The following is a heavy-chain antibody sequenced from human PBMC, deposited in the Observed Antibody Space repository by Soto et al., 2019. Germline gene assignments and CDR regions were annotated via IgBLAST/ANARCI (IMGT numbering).Heavy chain of an antibody. J-gene: IGHJ5*02. D-gene: IGHD6-13*01. Sequence: GASVKVSCKASGYTFTSYAMHWVRQAPGQRLEWMGWINAGNGNTKYSQKFQGRVTITKDTSASTAYMELSSLRSEDTAVYYCARGMGDSSSWYWFDPWGQGTLVTVSS. V-gene: IGHV1-3*01. CDR2: INAGNGNT. CDR3: ARGMGDSSSWYWFDP. CDR1: GYTFTSYA.